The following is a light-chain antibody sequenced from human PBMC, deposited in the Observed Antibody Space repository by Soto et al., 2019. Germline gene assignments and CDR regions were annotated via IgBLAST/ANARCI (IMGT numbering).Light chain of an antibody. CDR1: QSVTTQ. Sequence: EIVLKPSPGTPSLSSGERGHLSLRASQSVTTQLAWYQQKPGQAPRLIIHGASSRATGVPDRITGSGSGTDFTLSISRLEPEEFAVYYCKQYGGSTRTFGQGTKVDIK. V-gene: IGKV3-20*01. CDR3: KQYGGSTRT. CDR2: GAS. J-gene: IGKJ1*01.